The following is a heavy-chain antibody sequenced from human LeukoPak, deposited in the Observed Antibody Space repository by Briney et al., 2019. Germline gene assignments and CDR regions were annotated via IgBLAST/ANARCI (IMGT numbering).Heavy chain of an antibody. CDR2: IRYDGSNK. J-gene: IGHJ1*01. D-gene: IGHD2-2*01. CDR1: GFTFSSYG. V-gene: IGHV3-30*02. CDR3: FDCPVVPAALGGFGG. Sequence: GGSLRLSSAASGFTFSSYGMHWVLQAPAKGLLGVACIRYDGSNKYYADSVKGRFTISRGNSKNTLYLQMNSLRAEDTAVYYCFDCPVVPAALGGFGGGGQGTMVTVSS.